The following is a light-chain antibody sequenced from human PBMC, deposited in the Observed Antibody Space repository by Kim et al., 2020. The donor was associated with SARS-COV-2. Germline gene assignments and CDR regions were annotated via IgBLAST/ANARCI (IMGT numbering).Light chain of an antibody. V-gene: IGLV3-19*01. CDR1: ILRNYY. J-gene: IGLJ2*01. CDR3: NSRDSSGNHLV. Sequence: ERNVRITCQGDILRNYYATWYQQKPGQPPVLVIYGKDNRPSGIPDRFSGSSSGNTASLTITGTQAEDEADYYCNSRDSSGNHLVFGGGTQLTVL. CDR2: GKD.